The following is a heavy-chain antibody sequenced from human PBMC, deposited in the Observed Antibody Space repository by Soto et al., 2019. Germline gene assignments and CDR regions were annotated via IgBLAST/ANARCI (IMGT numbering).Heavy chain of an antibody. CDR1: GDSMATGGHY. D-gene: IGHD3-16*01. CDR3: ARDKDLQPTVWGF. V-gene: IGHV4-31*03. J-gene: IGHJ4*02. Sequence: NPSETLSLTCTVSGDSMATGGHYYNWIRQVPGKGLEWIGYVYYSGATHCTPSLRARATISRDTSKNQFSLRLISVTAADTALYYCARDKDLQPTVWGFWGQGIQVTVSS. CDR2: VYYSGAT.